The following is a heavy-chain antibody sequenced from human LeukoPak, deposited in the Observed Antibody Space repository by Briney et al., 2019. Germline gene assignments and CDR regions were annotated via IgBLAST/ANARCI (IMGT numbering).Heavy chain of an antibody. CDR2: ISGSGGST. Sequence: GGSLRLSCAASGFTFSSYAMSWVRQAPGKGLEWVSAISGSGGSTYYADSVKGRFTISRDSSKNNLFLHMTSLRDEDTALYYCAKGAFDVWGQGTVVIVSS. J-gene: IGHJ3*01. V-gene: IGHV3-23*01. CDR3: AKGAFDV. CDR1: GFTFSSYA.